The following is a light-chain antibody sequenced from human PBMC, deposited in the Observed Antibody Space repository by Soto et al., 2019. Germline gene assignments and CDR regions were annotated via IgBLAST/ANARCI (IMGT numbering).Light chain of an antibody. J-gene: IGKJ1*01. CDR1: QGISNY. Sequence: DIQMSQSPSAMSASVGDRGTITCRAHQGISNYLAWFQQKPGKDHKRLIYAASSIESAVPSKYSDSGSGTELTLTISCLEPEDCATYYCLQHNSYSPPFGQGTKVDSK. CDR3: LQHNSYSPP. V-gene: IGKV1-17*03. CDR2: AAS.